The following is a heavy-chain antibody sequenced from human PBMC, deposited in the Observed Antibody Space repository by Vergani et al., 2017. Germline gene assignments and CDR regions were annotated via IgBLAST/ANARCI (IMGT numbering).Heavy chain of an antibody. D-gene: IGHD3-16*01. CDR2: ISYDGSNK. CDR1: GFTFSSYS. Sequence: VQLVESGGGLVKPGGSLRLSCAASGFTFSSYSMHWVRQAPGKGLEWVAVISYDGSNKYYEDSVKGRFSISRDNAKKAVFLQMNNLRHEDTALYFCVKDNDYDADGPFDLWGRGTLVTVSS. V-gene: IGHV3-30*18. J-gene: IGHJ2*01. CDR3: VKDNDYDADGPFDL.